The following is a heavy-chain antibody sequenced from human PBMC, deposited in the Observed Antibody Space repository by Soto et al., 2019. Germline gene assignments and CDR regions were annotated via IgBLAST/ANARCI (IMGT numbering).Heavy chain of an antibody. CDR1: GFTFISYA. D-gene: IGHD5-18*01. CDR2: ISGSGGST. CDR3: AKAVTAMVLGDDYYYGMDV. V-gene: IGHV3-23*01. Sequence: EVQLLESGGGLVQPGGSLRLSCAASGFTFISYAMSWVRQAPGRGLEWVSAISGSGGSTYYADSVKGRFTISRDNSKNTLYLQMNSLRAEDTAVYYCAKAVTAMVLGDDYYYGMDVWGQGTTVTVSS. J-gene: IGHJ6*02.